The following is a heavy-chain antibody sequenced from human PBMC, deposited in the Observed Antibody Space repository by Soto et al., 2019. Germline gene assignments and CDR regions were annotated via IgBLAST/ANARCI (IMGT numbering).Heavy chain of an antibody. CDR1: GYTFTISY. CDR3: ARKPNDHYYYGMDV. CDR2: INPSGGST. Sequence: PSVKLSCKASGYTFTISYMHRVRQAPGQGLEWIGIINPSGGSTSYAQKFQGRVTMTRDTSTSTVYMELSSLRSEDTAVYYCARKPNDHYYYGMDVWGQVTTVTFS. V-gene: IGHV1-46*01. J-gene: IGHJ6*02.